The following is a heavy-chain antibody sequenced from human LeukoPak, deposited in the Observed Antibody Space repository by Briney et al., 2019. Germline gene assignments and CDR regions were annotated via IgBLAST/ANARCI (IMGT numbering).Heavy chain of an antibody. V-gene: IGHV1-69-2*01. Sequence: ASVTVSCKVSGYTFTDYYMHWVQQAPGKGLEWMGLVDPEDSETIYAEKFQGRVTITADTSTDTAYMELSSLRSEDTAVYYCATSAAGMMSVDYWGQGTLVTVSS. CDR1: GYTFTDYY. CDR3: ATSAAGMMSVDY. D-gene: IGHD6-13*01. CDR2: VDPEDSET. J-gene: IGHJ4*02.